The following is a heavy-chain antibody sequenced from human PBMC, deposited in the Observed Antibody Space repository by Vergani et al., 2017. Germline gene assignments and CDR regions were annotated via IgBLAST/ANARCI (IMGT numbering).Heavy chain of an antibody. D-gene: IGHD6-13*01. CDR2: FYTDGGT. J-gene: IGHJ6*02. V-gene: IGHV4-61*02. CDR1: GGSISSGSYY. Sequence: VQLQESGPGLVRPSQTLSLTCTVSGGSISSGSYYSSWFRQPAGKGLEWIGRFYTDGGTSYNPYLKSLVTISVDTSKNQFSLQLSSVTAADTAVYYCARDPLYSTTWPFLLLDMDVWGQGTTVTVSS. CDR3: ARDPLYSTTWPFLLLDMDV.